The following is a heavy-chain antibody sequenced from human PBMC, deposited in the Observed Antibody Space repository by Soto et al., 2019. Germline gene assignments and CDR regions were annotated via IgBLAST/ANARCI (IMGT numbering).Heavy chain of an antibody. J-gene: IGHJ4*02. D-gene: IGHD1-1*01. CDR3: ATGGWNPFDY. CDR2: VSGYNGNT. Sequence: QDQLVQSGAEVKKPGASVNVSCKASGYTFSDNGISWVRQAPGQGLEWMGWVSGYNGNTKYAKKFQGRVTMTTDTSTSTAYMELRSLGSDDSAVYYCATGGWNPFDYWGQGTLVTVSS. V-gene: IGHV1-18*01. CDR1: GYTFSDNG.